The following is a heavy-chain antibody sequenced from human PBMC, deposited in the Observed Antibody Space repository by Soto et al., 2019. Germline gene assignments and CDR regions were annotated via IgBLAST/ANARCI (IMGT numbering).Heavy chain of an antibody. Sequence: GSLRLSCAASGFTFSNAWMSWVRQAPGKGLEWVGRIKRNIDGGTSDYAAPVKGRFTISRDDSKNTLDLQMNSLKTEDTALYYCTTAGFWAWNYPSFDIWGQGTMVTVSS. CDR2: IKRNIDGGTS. D-gene: IGHD3-3*01. CDR3: TTAGFWAWNYPSFDI. CDR1: GFTFSNAW. V-gene: IGHV3-15*01. J-gene: IGHJ3*02.